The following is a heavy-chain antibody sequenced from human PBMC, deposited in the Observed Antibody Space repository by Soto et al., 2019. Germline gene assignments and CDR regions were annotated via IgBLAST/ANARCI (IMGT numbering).Heavy chain of an antibody. CDR2: INHSGNT. J-gene: IGHJ6*02. Sequence: SETLSLTCAGYGGAFSGYYWSWIRQPPGKGLEWIGEINHSGNTNYNPSLKSRVTISVDTSKNQFSLKLSSVTAADTAVYYCARHNYGMDVWGQGTTVTVSS. CDR1: GGAFSGYY. V-gene: IGHV4-34*01. CDR3: ARHNYGMDV.